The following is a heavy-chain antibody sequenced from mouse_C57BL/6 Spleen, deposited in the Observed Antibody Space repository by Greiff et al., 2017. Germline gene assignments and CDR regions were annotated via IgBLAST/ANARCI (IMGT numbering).Heavy chain of an antibody. CDR2: IDPETGGT. J-gene: IGHJ4*01. D-gene: IGHD1-1*01. CDR1: GYTFTDYE. Sequence: QVQLKQSGAELVRPGASVTLSCKASGYTFTDYEMHWVKQTPVHGLEWIGAIDPETGGTAYNQKFKGKAILTADKSSSTAYMELRSLTSEDSAVYYCTRFSTVVARAMDYWGQGTSVTVSS. V-gene: IGHV1-15*01. CDR3: TRFSTVVARAMDY.